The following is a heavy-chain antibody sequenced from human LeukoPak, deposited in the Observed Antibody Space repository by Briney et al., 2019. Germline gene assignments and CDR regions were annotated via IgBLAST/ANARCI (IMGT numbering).Heavy chain of an antibody. D-gene: IGHD5-24*01. CDR1: GDSFNEYY. CDR2: IYHNGNS. J-gene: IGHJ4*02. V-gene: IGHV4-59*01. CDR3: ARDGGLQSHFDY. Sequence: PSETLSLTCSVFGDSFNEYYWNWVRQPPGKGLQWIGYIYHNGNSNYNPSLKGRLTISVDTAKDQFSLKLTSVTAADTAVYYCARDGGLQSHFDYWGQGALVTVPS.